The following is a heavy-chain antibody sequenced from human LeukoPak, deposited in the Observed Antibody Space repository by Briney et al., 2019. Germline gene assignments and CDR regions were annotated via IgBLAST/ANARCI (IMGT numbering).Heavy chain of an antibody. CDR1: GFTFSSYW. CDR3: ARDLSSGWVFDY. V-gene: IGHV3-7*01. CDR2: IKQDGSEK. D-gene: IGHD6-19*01. Sequence: GGSLRLSCAASGFTFSSYWMSWVRQAPGKGLEWVANIKQDGSEKYYLDSEKGRFTISRENAKNSLSLQMNSLRAEDTAVYYCARDLSSGWVFDYWGQGTLVTVSS. J-gene: IGHJ4*02.